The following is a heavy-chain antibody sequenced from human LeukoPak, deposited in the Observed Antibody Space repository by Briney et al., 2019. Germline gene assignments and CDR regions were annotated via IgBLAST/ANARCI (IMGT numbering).Heavy chain of an antibody. CDR1: GGSFSSYN. CDR2: INHSGVT. J-gene: IGHJ4*02. D-gene: IGHD3-3*02. CDR3: ARGIYTGVPTFVGHFDC. Sequence: SETLSLTCAVFGGSFSSYNWNWLRQSPRKGLEWIGEINHSGVTNYNPSLKSRLTISQDTSNNQFSVKLTSVTAADTAVYYCARGIYTGVPTFVGHFDCWGRGTMVTVSS. V-gene: IGHV4-34*01.